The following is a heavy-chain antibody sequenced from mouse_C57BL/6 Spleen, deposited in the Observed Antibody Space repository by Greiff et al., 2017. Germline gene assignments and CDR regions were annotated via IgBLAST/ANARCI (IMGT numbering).Heavy chain of an antibody. Sequence: QVQLQQPGAELVKPGASVKLSCKASGYTFTSYWMHWVKQRPGQGLEWIGMIHPNSGSTNYNEKFKSKATLTVDKSSSTAYMQPSSLTSEDSAVYYCARYPAYYSNQGWYVDVWGTGTTVTVSS. CDR2: IHPNSGST. V-gene: IGHV1-64*01. CDR1: GYTFTSYW. CDR3: ARYPAYYSNQGWYVDV. D-gene: IGHD2-5*01. J-gene: IGHJ1*03.